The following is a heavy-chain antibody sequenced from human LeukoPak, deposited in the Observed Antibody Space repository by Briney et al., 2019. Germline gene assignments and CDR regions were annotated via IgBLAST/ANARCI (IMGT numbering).Heavy chain of an antibody. Sequence: PGGSLRLSCAASGFTFSSYSMNWVRQAPGKGLEWVSSISGSSTYIYYADSVKGRFTISRDNAKSSLYLQMSSLRAEDTAVYYCARARAPWELLLAYDIWGQGTVVTVSS. CDR3: ARARAPWELLLAYDI. D-gene: IGHD1-26*01. CDR2: ISGSSTYI. CDR1: GFTFSSYS. V-gene: IGHV3-21*01. J-gene: IGHJ3*02.